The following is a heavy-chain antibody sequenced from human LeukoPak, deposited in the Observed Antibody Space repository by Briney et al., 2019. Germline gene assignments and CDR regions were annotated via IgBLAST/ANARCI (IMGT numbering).Heavy chain of an antibody. D-gene: IGHD3-16*01. CDR1: GFTFSDYD. J-gene: IGHJ4*02. CDR3: GRAFPPLRTSSAGDL. CDR2: ISGLSSHI. Sequence: GGSLRHSCSASGFTFSDYDMTWFRQAPGRGLEWVSSISGLSSHIYYGDAVKGRFSISRDNAKNSLYLQMNSLGAEDTAVYYCGRAFPPLRTSSAGDLWGQGTLVTVSS. V-gene: IGHV3-21*01.